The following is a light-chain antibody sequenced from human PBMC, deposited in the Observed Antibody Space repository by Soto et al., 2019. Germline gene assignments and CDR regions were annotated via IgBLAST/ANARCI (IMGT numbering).Light chain of an antibody. CDR3: QQYNSYFWT. CDR2: KAS. CDR1: QSMSSW. Sequence: DIQMTQSPSSLSASVGDRVTITCRASQSMSSWLAWYQQNPGKAPKLLIYKASSLESGVPSRFSGSGSGTEFTLTVSSLQSSASETYFCQQYNSYFWTFGQGTKVDIK. J-gene: IGKJ1*01. V-gene: IGKV1-5*03.